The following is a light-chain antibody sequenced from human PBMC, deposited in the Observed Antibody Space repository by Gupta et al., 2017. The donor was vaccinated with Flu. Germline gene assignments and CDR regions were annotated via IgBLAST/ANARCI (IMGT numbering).Light chain of an antibody. V-gene: IGLV1-44*01. J-gene: IGLJ1*01. CDR2: SDD. Sequence: TATELHILSDDERTSGVADRYSGSSAGSSASVAISRLRAEDEDDYYCEGWDDRRNSHYVFGTGTKVTVL. CDR3: EGWDDRRNSHYV.